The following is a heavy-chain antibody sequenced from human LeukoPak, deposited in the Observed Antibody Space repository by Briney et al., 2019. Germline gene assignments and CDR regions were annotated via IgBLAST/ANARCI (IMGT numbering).Heavy chain of an antibody. Sequence: GRSLRLSGAASGFPFGTYGMRWVRQAPGKGLEWVAVISYDGSDQYYADSVKGRFTVSRDNSKNTLYLQMNSLRVEDTAVYYCAKLGCSSTRCYINYWGQGTLVTVSS. CDR1: GFPFGTYG. V-gene: IGHV3-30*18. CDR2: ISYDGSDQ. CDR3: AKLGCSSTRCYINY. J-gene: IGHJ4*02. D-gene: IGHD2-2*01.